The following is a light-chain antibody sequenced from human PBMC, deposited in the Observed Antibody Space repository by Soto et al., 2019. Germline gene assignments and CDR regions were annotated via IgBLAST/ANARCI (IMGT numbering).Light chain of an antibody. V-gene: IGKV1-9*01. CDR2: EAS. CDR1: QGIGSD. CDR3: QQYNNWIT. Sequence: DIQMTQSPSSLSASVGDRVTITCRASQGIGSDLAWYQQQPGKAPKLLIYEASTLHSGVPSRFSGSGSGTDFTLTISSLQPEDFAVYYCQQYNNWITFGQGTRLEIK. J-gene: IGKJ5*01.